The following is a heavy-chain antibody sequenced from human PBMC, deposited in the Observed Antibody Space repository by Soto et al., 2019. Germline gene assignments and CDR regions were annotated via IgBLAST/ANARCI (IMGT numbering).Heavy chain of an antibody. J-gene: IGHJ4*02. CDR2: IYHSGST. V-gene: IGHV4-30-2*01. CDR3: ARGQVVAAQH. Sequence: SETLPLTCAVSGGSISSGGYSWSWIRQPPGKGLEWIGYIYHSGSTYYNPSLKSRVTISVDGSKNQFSLKLSSVTAADTAVYYCARGQVVAAQHWGQGTLVTVSS. D-gene: IGHD2-15*01. CDR1: GGSISSGGYS.